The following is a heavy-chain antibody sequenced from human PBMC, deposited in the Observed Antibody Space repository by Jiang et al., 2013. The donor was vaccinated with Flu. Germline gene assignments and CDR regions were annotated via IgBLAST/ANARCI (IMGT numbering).Heavy chain of an antibody. CDR2: GET. D-gene: IGHD4-17*01. V-gene: IGHV1-24*01. CDR3: ATPDRTYGPWDAFDI. Sequence: GETIYAQKFQGRVTMTEDTSTDTAYMELSSLRSEDTAVYYCATPDRTYGPWDAFDIWGQGTMVTVSS. J-gene: IGHJ3*02.